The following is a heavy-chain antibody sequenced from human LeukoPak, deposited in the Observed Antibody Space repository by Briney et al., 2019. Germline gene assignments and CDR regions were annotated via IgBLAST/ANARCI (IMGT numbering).Heavy chain of an antibody. D-gene: IGHD6-13*01. J-gene: IGHJ4*02. CDR1: GFTFSSYS. V-gene: IGHV3-53*01. CDR2: IYSGGTT. Sequence: GGSLRLSCAASGFTFSSYSMNWVRQAPGKGLEWVAVIYSGGTTYYSESVEGRFTISRDNSKNTVYLQMDSLRAEDSAVYYCARKSIATSAGWAQFDSWGQGILVIVSS. CDR3: ARKSIATSAGWAQFDS.